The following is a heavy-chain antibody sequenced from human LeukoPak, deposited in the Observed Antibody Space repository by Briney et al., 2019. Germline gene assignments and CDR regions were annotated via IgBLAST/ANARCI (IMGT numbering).Heavy chain of an antibody. J-gene: IGHJ5*02. CDR3: AREVEPEGWFDP. D-gene: IGHD5-24*01. V-gene: IGHV4-39*07. CDR2: IYYSGST. Sequence: SETLSLTCTVSGGSIGSSSYYWGWIRQPPGKGLEWIGSIYYSGSTYYNPSLKSRVTISVDTSKNQFSLKLSSVTAADTAVYYCAREVEPEGWFDPWGQGTLVTVSS. CDR1: GGSIGSSSYY.